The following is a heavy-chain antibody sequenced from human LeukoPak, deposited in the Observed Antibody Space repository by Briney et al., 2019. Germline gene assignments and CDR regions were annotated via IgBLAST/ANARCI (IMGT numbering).Heavy chain of an antibody. CDR3: AKADISSGCLDS. CDR2: ISYDGSNK. J-gene: IGHJ4*02. V-gene: IGHV3-30-3*01. Sequence: GGSLRLSCAASAFTFRTYAMHWVRQAPGKGLEWVAVISYDGSNKYYADSVKGRFTISRDNSKNMLYLQMNSLRAEDTAVYFCAKADISSGCLDSWGQGTLVTVSS. CDR1: AFTFRTYA. D-gene: IGHD6-19*01.